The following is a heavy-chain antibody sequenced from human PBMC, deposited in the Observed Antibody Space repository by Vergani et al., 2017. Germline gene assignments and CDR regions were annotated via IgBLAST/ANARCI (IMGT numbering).Heavy chain of an antibody. J-gene: IGHJ6*03. CDR1: GFTFSSYA. CDR2: ISGSGGST. Sequence: EVQLVESGGGLVQPGGSLRLSCAASGFTFSSYAMSWVRQAPGKGLEWVSAISGSGGSTYYADSVKGRFTISRDNSKNTLYLQMNSLRAEVTAVYYCARGVYGDYAGGGVARYYMDVWGKGTTVTVSS. CDR3: ARGVYGDYAGGGVARYYMDV. D-gene: IGHD4-17*01. V-gene: IGHV3-23*04.